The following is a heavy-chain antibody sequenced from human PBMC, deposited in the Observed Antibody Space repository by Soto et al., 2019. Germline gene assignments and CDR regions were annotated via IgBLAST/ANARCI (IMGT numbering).Heavy chain of an antibody. D-gene: IGHD5-12*01. Sequence: QVQLVESGGGVVQPGRSLRLSCAASGFIFSTYGVHWVRQAPGKGLEWVAVISFDGRNKYYADSVRGRFTISRDNSKNTLHLQMNSLRGEDTAVYYCAKDTATAITSYYFYGMDVWGQGTTVTVSS. CDR3: AKDTATAITSYYFYGMDV. CDR2: ISFDGRNK. V-gene: IGHV3-30*18. J-gene: IGHJ6*02. CDR1: GFIFSTYG.